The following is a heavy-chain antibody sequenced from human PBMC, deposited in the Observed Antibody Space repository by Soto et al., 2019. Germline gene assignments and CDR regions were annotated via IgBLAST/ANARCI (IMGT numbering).Heavy chain of an antibody. V-gene: IGHV6-1*01. J-gene: IGHJ6*02. CDR3: ARGRTGWLVPNYGMDV. CDR1: VDIVSSNSAA. Sequence: SQTLSLTCAISVDIVSSNSAAWNCIRQSPSRGLEWLGRTYYRSKWYNDYAVSVKSRITINPDTSKNQFSLQLNSVTPEDTAVYYCARGRTGWLVPNYGMDVWGQGTTVTVSS. CDR2: TYYRSKWYN. D-gene: IGHD6-19*01.